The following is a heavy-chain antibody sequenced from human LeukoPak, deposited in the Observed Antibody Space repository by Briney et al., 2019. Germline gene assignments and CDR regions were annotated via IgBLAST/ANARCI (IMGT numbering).Heavy chain of an antibody. J-gene: IGHJ5*02. CDR2: INPNSGGT. CDR3: ARGRAVAAAWFDP. CDR1: GYTFTGYY. D-gene: IGHD6-13*01. V-gene: IGHV1-2*02. Sequence: ASVKVSCKASGYTFTGYYRHWVRQAPGQGLEWMGWINPNSGGTNYAQKFQGRVTMTRDTSISTAYMELSRLRSDDTAVYYCARGRAVAAAWFDPWGQGTLVTVSS.